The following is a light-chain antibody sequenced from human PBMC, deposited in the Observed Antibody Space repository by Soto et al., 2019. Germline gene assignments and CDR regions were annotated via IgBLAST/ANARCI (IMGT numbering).Light chain of an antibody. V-gene: IGLV2-23*01. CDR2: QYT. CDR1: TSDVGAYNL. J-gene: IGLJ1*01. CDR3: CSFAHNSPDI. Sequence: QSVLTQLASVSGSPGQSITISCTGSTSDVGAYNLVSWYQQYPGKAPKFLIYQYTKRPSCVSNRFSGSKSGNTASLTISGLQAEDEPDYYCCSFAHNSPDIFRTGTKLTVL.